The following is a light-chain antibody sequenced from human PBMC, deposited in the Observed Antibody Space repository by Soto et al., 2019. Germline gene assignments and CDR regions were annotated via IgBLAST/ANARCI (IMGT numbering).Light chain of an antibody. CDR1: SSDVGGYNY. CDR2: DAS. J-gene: IGLJ1*01. V-gene: IGLV2-11*01. Sequence: QSVLTQPRSVSGSPGQSVTISCTGTSSDVGGYNYVSWYQQHPGKAPKLMIYDASKRPSGVPDRFSGSKSGNTASLTISGLQAEDEADYYCCSYAGSYTFYVFGTGTKLTVL. CDR3: CSYAGSYTFYV.